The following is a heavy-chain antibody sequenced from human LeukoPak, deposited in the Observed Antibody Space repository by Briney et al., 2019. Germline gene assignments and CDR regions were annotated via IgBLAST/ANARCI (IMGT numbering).Heavy chain of an antibody. CDR1: GLRFTNYW. V-gene: IGHV3-7*01. J-gene: IGHJ4*02. CDR3: ARAREITVSGTDYFDY. D-gene: IGHD6-19*01. Sequence: GGSLTLSCAVSGLRFTNYWMTWVRQAPGKGLDWVANIKHDGSGPSYLDSVKGRFTISRDNARNSLSLQMSSLRAEDTAVYYCARAREITVSGTDYFDYWGQGTLVTVSS. CDR2: IKHDGSGP.